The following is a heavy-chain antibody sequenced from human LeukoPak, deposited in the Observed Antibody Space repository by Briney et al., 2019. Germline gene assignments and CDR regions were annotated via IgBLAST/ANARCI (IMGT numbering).Heavy chain of an antibody. Sequence: GGSLRLSCAASGFTFSSYAMHWVRQAPGKGLEWVAVISYDGSNKYYADSVKGRFTISRDNSKNTLYLQMNSLRAGDTAVYYCARDLATNKYYMDVWGKGTTVTVSS. J-gene: IGHJ6*03. D-gene: IGHD5-24*01. CDR2: ISYDGSNK. CDR1: GFTFSSYA. CDR3: ARDLATNKYYMDV. V-gene: IGHV3-30*04.